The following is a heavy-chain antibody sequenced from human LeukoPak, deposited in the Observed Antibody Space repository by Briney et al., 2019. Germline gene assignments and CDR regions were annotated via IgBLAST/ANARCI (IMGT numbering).Heavy chain of an antibody. CDR3: ARDPGIVGAPDY. Sequence: GRSLRLSCAASGFTFSSYGMHWVRQAPGKGLEWVAVIWYDGSNKYYADSVKGRFTISRDNSKNTLYLQMNSLRAEDTAVYYCARDPGIVGAPDYWGQGTLVTVSS. CDR2: IWYDGSNK. D-gene: IGHD1-26*01. V-gene: IGHV3-33*08. J-gene: IGHJ4*02. CDR1: GFTFSSYG.